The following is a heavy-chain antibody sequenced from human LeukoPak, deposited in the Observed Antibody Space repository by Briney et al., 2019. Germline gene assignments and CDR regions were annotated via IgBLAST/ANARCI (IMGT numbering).Heavy chain of an antibody. CDR3: ARGVVPAAIDVPGYYYYMDV. Sequence: ASVKVSCKASGYTFTSYGISWVRQAPGQGLEWMGWISAYNGNTNYAQKLQGRVTMTTDTSTSTTYMELRSLRSDDTAVYYCARGVVPAAIDVPGYYYYMDVWGKGTTVTVSS. V-gene: IGHV1-18*01. D-gene: IGHD2-2*02. J-gene: IGHJ6*03. CDR2: ISAYNGNT. CDR1: GYTFTSYG.